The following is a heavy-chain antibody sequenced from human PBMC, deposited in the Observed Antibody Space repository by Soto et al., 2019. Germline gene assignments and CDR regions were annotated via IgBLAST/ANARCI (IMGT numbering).Heavy chain of an antibody. D-gene: IGHD3-22*01. CDR3: ARDCLVVSCPAD. V-gene: IGHV1-3*01. CDR1: GYTFTSYA. J-gene: IGHJ4*02. Sequence: ASVKVSFKASGYTFTSYAMHWVRQAPGQRLEWMGWINAGNGNTKYSQKFQGRVTITRDTSASTAYMELSSLRSEDTAVYYCARDCLVVSCPADWGQGTLVTVSS. CDR2: INAGNGNT.